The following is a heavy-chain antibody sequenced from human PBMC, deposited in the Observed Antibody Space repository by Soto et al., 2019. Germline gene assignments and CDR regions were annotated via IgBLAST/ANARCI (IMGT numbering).Heavy chain of an antibody. CDR3: ATSRVLVAALNFDS. J-gene: IGHJ4*02. Sequence: EVQLVESGGGLVKPGGSLRLSCAASGSTFTTYNMIWVRQAPGKGLEWVSSISSGSTYMYYADSVKGRFTISRDNAKNSLYLQMNRLRAEDTAVYYCATSRVLVAALNFDSWGQGTLVTVSS. D-gene: IGHD2-15*01. V-gene: IGHV3-21*01. CDR1: GSTFTTYN. CDR2: ISSGSTYM.